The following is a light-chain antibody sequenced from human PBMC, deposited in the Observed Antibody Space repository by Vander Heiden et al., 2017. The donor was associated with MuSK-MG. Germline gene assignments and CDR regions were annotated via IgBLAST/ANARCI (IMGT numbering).Light chain of an antibody. CDR1: QSISSY. V-gene: IGKV1-39*01. CDR2: AAS. J-gene: IGKJ2*01. CDR3: QRCDSTPDT. Sequence: DIKLTQSPSSLSASVGDRVTITCRASQSISSYLNWYQQKPGKAPKLLIYAASSLQSGVPSRFSGSGSGTDFTLTISRLQPEDFATYYCQRCDSTPDTFGQGTKVEIK.